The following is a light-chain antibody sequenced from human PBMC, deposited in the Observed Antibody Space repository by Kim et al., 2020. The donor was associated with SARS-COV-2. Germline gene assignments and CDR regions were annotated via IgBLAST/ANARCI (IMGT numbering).Light chain of an antibody. CDR3: QQSYSRPYT. V-gene: IGKV1-39*01. Sequence: SASVGDRVTITCRASEDISMNLYWYQQRPWKGPNLLIYGATSWQSGVPSRFSGSRSGTDFNLTISSLRPEDFATYYCQQSYSRPYTFGQGTKLEI. J-gene: IGKJ2*01. CDR2: GAT. CDR1: EDISMN.